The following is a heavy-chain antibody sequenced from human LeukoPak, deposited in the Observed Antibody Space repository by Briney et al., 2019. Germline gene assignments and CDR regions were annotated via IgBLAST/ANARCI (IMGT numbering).Heavy chain of an antibody. CDR2: TNPNSGGT. J-gene: IGHJ4*02. D-gene: IGHD4-17*01. CDR1: GYTFTGYY. Sequence: ASVKVSCKASGYTFTGYYMHWVRQAPGQGLEWMGWTNPNSGGTKYAQKFQGRVTMTRDKSISTAYMELSRLRSNDTAVYFCARYGDYVPFDYWGQGTLVTVSS. V-gene: IGHV1-2*02. CDR3: ARYGDYVPFDY.